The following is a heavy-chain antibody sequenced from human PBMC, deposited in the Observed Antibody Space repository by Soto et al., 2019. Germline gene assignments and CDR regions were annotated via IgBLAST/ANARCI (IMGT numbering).Heavy chain of an antibody. Sequence: GGSLRLSCAASGFTFSDFYMTWIRQAPGKGLEWVAVISYDGSNKYYADSVKGRFTISRDNSKNTLYLQMNSLRAEDTAVYYCAKERELRYFDWSIAPSGMAVWGQGTTVTVSS. CDR2: ISYDGSNK. CDR1: GFTFSDFY. J-gene: IGHJ6*02. CDR3: AKERELRYFDWSIAPSGMAV. D-gene: IGHD3-9*01. V-gene: IGHV3-30*18.